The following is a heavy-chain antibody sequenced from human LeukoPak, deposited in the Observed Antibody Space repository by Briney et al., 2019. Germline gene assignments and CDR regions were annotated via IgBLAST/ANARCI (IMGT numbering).Heavy chain of an antibody. Sequence: PGGSLRLSCAASGFTFSSYSMNWVRKAPGKGLEWVSSISSSSSYIYYADSVKGRFTISRDNAKNSLYLQMNSLRAEDTAVYYCARDDIVVVPAVSHGMDVWGKGTTVTVSS. V-gene: IGHV3-21*01. CDR2: ISSSSSYI. J-gene: IGHJ6*04. CDR3: ARDDIVVVPAVSHGMDV. D-gene: IGHD2-2*01. CDR1: GFTFSSYS.